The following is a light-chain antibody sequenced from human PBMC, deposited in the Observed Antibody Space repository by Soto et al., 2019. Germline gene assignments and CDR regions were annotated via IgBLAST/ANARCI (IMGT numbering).Light chain of an antibody. CDR3: SSYGGTNNLL. CDR1: SSDVGGYKY. Sequence: QSALTQPPSASGSPGQSVTISCTGTSSDVGGYKYVSWYQQHPGKAPKLWIFEVHKRPPGFPDRFSGSKSGNTASLTVSWLQAEDEAVYYCSSYGGTNNLLFGGGTQLTVL. CDR2: EVH. V-gene: IGLV2-8*01. J-gene: IGLJ2*01.